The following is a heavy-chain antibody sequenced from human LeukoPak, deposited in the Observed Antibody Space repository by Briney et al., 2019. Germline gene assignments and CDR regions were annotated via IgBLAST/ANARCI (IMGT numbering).Heavy chain of an antibody. Sequence: SETLSLTCTVSGGSISSSSYYWGWIRQPPGKGLEWIGSIYYSGSTYYNPSLKSRVTISVDTSKNQFSLKLSSVTAADTAVYYCARDRGHYYGSGSYRNRSDYWGQGTLVTVSS. CDR3: ARDRGHYYGSGSYRNRSDY. V-gene: IGHV4-39*07. D-gene: IGHD3-10*01. J-gene: IGHJ4*02. CDR2: IYYSGST. CDR1: GGSISSSSYY.